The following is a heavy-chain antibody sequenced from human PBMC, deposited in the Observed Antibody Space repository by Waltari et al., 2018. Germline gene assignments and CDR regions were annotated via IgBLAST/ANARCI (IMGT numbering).Heavy chain of an antibody. CDR2: MNPISGNT. CDR1: GYSFNTYD. J-gene: IGHJ4*02. CDR3: ARAIRNQLLSEY. V-gene: IGHV1-8*01. Sequence: QVQLVQSGAEGKKPGASVKVSCRASGYSFNTYDLIWVRLAPGHGLEWMGWMNPISGNTGYAQTFRGRVSMTGDSSISTAYMELSGLTFDDTAVYYCARAIRNQLLSEYWGQGTLVAVSS. D-gene: IGHD1-7*01.